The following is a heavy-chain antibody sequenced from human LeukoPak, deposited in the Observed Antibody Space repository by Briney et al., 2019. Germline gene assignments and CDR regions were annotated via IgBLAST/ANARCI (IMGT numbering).Heavy chain of an antibody. V-gene: IGHV3-48*01. CDR1: GFTFSSYS. CDR2: ISSSSITI. D-gene: IGHD6-6*01. J-gene: IGHJ5*02. Sequence: GGSLRLSCAASGFTFSSYSMNWVRQAPGKGLEWVSYISSSSITIYYADSVKGRFTISRDNAKNSLYLQMNSLRAEDTAVYYCARTRQTIAARTENWFDPWGQGTLVTVSS. CDR3: ARTRQTIAARTENWFDP.